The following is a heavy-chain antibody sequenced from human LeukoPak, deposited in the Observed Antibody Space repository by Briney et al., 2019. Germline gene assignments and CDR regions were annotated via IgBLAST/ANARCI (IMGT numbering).Heavy chain of an antibody. J-gene: IGHJ3*02. D-gene: IGHD3-3*01. CDR1: GGSISSYY. Sequence: SETLSLTCTVSGGSISSYYWSWIRQPPGKGLEWIGYIYYSGSTNYNPSLKSRVTISVDTSKNQFSLKLSSVTAADTAVYYCARATVDFWSGQNAFDIWGQGTMVTVSS. CDR3: ARATVDFWSGQNAFDI. V-gene: IGHV4-59*01. CDR2: IYYSGST.